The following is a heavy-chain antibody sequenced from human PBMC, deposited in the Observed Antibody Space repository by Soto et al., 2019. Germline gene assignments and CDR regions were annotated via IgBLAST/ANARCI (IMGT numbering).Heavy chain of an antibody. CDR2: IYHSGIT. CDR3: ARDVRSSGYDY. D-gene: IGHD6-19*01. V-gene: IGHV4-59*01. CDR1: GGSIRTYY. Sequence: SSETLSLTCTVSGGSIRTYYWSWIRQPPGKGLEWIGYIYHSGITNYNPSLRSRVTISVDTSKNQFSLKLSSVTAADTAVYYCARDVRSSGYDYWGQGTLVTVSS. J-gene: IGHJ4*02.